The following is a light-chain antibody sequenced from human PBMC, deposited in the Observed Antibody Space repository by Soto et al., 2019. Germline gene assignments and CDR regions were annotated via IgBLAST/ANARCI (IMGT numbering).Light chain of an antibody. CDR2: AAS. J-gene: IGKJ4*01. CDR3: EQLNTYPLT. V-gene: IGKV1-9*01. Sequence: IQLTQSPSSLSASVGDRVTITYRASQGIINYLAWYQQKPGKAPKLLIYAASSLQSGVPPRFSGSGSGTEFTLTISSLQPEDFATYYCEQLNTYPLTFGGGTTVDIK. CDR1: QGIINY.